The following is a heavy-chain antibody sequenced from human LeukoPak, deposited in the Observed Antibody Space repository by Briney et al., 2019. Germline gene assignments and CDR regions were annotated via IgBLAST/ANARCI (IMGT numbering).Heavy chain of an antibody. CDR1: GFTFSSYA. V-gene: IGHV3-23*01. CDR2: ISGSGGST. CDR3: ARDLTDSSGWYRFDY. D-gene: IGHD6-19*01. J-gene: IGHJ4*02. Sequence: GGSLRLSCAASGFTFSSYAMSWVRQAPGKGLEWVSAISGSGGSTYYADSVKGRFTISRDNSKNTLYLQMNGLRAEDTAVYYCARDLTDSSGWYRFDYWGQGTLVTVSS.